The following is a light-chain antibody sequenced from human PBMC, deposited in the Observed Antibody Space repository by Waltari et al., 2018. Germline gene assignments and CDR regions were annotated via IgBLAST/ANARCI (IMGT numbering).Light chain of an antibody. CDR2: RNN. Sequence: QSVLTQPPSASGTPGQRVTISCSGRSSNIGPYYVYWYQQLPGTAPKLLIYRNNQRPSGVPDLFSGSKSGTSASLAISGLRSEDEADYYCATWDDSLTAWVFGGGTKLTVL. CDR1: SSNIGPYY. CDR3: ATWDDSLTAWV. V-gene: IGLV1-47*01. J-gene: IGLJ3*02.